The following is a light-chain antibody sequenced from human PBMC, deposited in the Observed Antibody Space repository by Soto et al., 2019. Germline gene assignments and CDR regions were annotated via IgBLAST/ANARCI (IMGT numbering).Light chain of an antibody. J-gene: IGKJ2*01. CDR1: QSISSW. CDR3: QQDNSYPVT. CDR2: KVS. Sequence: DIQMTQSPSTLSASVGDRVTITCRASQSISSWLAWYQQKPGKAPKILIYKVSNLESGVPSRFSGSGSGTEFTLTISSLQSDDFATYYCQQDNSYPVTFGQGTKLEIK. V-gene: IGKV1-5*03.